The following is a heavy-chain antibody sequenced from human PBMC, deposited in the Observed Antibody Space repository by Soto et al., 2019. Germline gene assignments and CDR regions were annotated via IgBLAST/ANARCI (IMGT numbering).Heavy chain of an antibody. J-gene: IGHJ6*02. D-gene: IGHD4-17*01. CDR1: GGSFSSGDYY. Sequence: PSETLSLTCTVSGGSFSSGDYYWSWVRQPPGKGLEWIGYIYYTGSTFNNPSLKSRVSISIDTSKTQFSLKLSSVTAADTAVYYCASIHFGGEPSYYYYGMGVWGQGTTVTVSS. CDR2: IYYTGST. V-gene: IGHV4-30-4*01. CDR3: ASIHFGGEPSYYYYGMGV.